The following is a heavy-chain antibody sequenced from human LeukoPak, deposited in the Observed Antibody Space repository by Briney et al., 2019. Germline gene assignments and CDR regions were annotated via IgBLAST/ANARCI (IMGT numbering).Heavy chain of an antibody. J-gene: IGHJ4*02. Sequence: ASVKVSCKASGYTFTSYYMHWVRQAPGQGLEWMGIINPSGGSTSYAQKFQGRVTMTRDTSTSTVYMELSSLRSEDTAVYYCARGRRSGSYRGGFAYWGQGPRVTVPS. CDR1: GYTFTSYY. CDR2: INPSGGST. D-gene: IGHD1-26*01. V-gene: IGHV1-46*01. CDR3: ARGRRSGSYRGGFAY.